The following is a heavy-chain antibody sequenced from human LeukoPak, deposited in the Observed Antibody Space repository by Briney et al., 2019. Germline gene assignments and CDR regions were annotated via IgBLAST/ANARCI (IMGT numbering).Heavy chain of an antibody. CDR3: AREMKTTRYCSSTSCYTPGFSFDY. V-gene: IGHV3-7*01. CDR1: GINFRGYW. Sequence: PGGSLRLSCAVSGINFRGYWMAWVRQAPGKGLEWVANMKQDGSEKYYADSVKGRFTISRDNSKNTLYLQMNSLRAEDTAVYYCAREMKTTRYCSSTSCYTPGFSFDYWGQGTLVTVSS. CDR2: MKQDGSEK. D-gene: IGHD2-2*02. J-gene: IGHJ4*02.